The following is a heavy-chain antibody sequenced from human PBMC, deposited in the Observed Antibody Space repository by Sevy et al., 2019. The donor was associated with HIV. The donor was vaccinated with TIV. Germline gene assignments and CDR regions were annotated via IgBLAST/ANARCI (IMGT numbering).Heavy chain of an antibody. J-gene: IGHJ4*02. V-gene: IGHV3-9*01. CDR3: AKVWKAATGTGFLDY. Sequence: GGSLRLSCAASGFTFHDYGMHWVRQAPGKGLEWVAGITGNSDNIGYADSAKGRFTISRDNAKDSLYLQMNGLRAEDTALYYCAKVWKAATGTGFLDYWGQGTLVTVSS. CDR2: ITGNSDNI. D-gene: IGHD6-13*01. CDR1: GFTFHDYG.